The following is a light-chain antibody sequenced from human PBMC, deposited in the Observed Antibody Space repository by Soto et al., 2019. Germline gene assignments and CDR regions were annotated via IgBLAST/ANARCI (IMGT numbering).Light chain of an antibody. J-gene: IGKJ1*01. V-gene: IGKV1-5*01. CDR2: AAS. Sequence: DIQRTQSPSTLSGSVGDRVTITCRASQSISSYLNWYQQKPGKAPKLLIYAASSLQSGVPSRFSGSGSATEFTLTISSLQPDDFATYYCQQYSTYPWTFGQGTKVDIK. CDR1: QSISSY. CDR3: QQYSTYPWT.